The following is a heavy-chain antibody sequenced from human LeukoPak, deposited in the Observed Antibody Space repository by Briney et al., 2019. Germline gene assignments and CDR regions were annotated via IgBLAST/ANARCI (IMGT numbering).Heavy chain of an antibody. CDR2: IRSRAGTYAT. CDR1: GFSFSGSD. CDR3: TRLTDLAGAYDFVRFDY. D-gene: IGHD3-16*01. J-gene: IGHJ4*02. Sequence: GGSLRLSCAASGFSFSGSDIRWVRQPSGKGLEWVGRIRSRAGTYATEYIASVKGRFTISRDDLKNTAYLQMNSLKTEDAALYYCTRLTDLAGAYDFVRFDYWGQGTLVTVSS. V-gene: IGHV3-73*01.